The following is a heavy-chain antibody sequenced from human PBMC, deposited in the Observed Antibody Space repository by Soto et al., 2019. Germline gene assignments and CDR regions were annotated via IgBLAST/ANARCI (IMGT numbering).Heavy chain of an antibody. D-gene: IGHD3-10*01. J-gene: IGHJ4*01. CDR3: ARRGGGGKSDY. V-gene: IGHV4-59*01. CDR1: GGSITNDY. CDR2: GHHSGST. Sequence: QVQLQESGPGLVKPSETLSLTCTVSGGSITNDYWNWIRQPPGKGLEWIGYGHHSGSTFYNPSLNSRVTISVDTSKSQFSLKLSSVTAADTAVYYCARRGGGGKSDYWGHGTLVTVSS.